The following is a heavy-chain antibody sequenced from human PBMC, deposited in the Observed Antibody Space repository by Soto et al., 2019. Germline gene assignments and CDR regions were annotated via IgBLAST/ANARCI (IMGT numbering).Heavy chain of an antibody. Sequence: QVQLKESGPGLVKPSETLSLTCTVSGGSISSYYWSWIRQPPGKGLEWIGYIYYSGSTNYNPSLKSRVTISVDTSKNQFSLKLSSVTAADTAVYYCARFGARGLVDYWGQGTLVTVSS. V-gene: IGHV4-59*01. J-gene: IGHJ4*02. CDR3: ARFGARGLVDY. CDR1: GGSISSYY. CDR2: IYYSGST. D-gene: IGHD3-16*01.